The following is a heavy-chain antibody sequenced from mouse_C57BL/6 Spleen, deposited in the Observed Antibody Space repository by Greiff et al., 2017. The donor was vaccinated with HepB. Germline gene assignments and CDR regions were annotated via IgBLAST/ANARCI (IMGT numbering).Heavy chain of an antibody. V-gene: IGHV1-81*01. Sequence: QVQLKESGAELARPGASVKLSCKASGYTFTSYGISWVKQRTGQGLEWIGEIYPRSGNTYYNEKFKGKATLTADKSSSTAYMELRSLTSEDSAVYFCANIRGDAMDYWGQGTSVTVSS. J-gene: IGHJ4*01. CDR3: ANIRGDAMDY. CDR2: IYPRSGNT. CDR1: GYTFTSYG. D-gene: IGHD1-1*01.